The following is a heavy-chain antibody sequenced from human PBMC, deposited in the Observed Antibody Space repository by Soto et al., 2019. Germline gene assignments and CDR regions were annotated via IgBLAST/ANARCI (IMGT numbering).Heavy chain of an antibody. V-gene: IGHV4-39*01. CDR3: ARHLLPYYFDY. CDR1: GCSISSSSYY. CDR2: IYYSGST. J-gene: IGHJ4*02. D-gene: IGHD3-3*01. Sequence: QLQLQESGPGLVKPSETLSLTCTVSGCSISSSSYYWGWIRQPPGKGLEWIGSIYYSGSTYYNPSLKSRVTISVDTSKNQFSLKLSSVTAADTAVYYCARHLLPYYFDYWGQGTLVTVSS.